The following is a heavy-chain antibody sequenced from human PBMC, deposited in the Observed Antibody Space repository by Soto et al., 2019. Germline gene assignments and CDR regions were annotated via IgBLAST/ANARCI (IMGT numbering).Heavy chain of an antibody. CDR1: GGSISSYY. V-gene: IGHV4-59*08. D-gene: IGHD2-2*01. Sequence: SETLSLTCTVSGGSISSYYWSWIRQPPGKGLEWIGYIYYSGSTNYNTSLKSRVTISVDTSKNQFSLKLSSVTAADTAVYYCARLWCSSTSCYFWYFDYWGQGTLVTVSS. CDR3: ARLWCSSTSCYFWYFDY. CDR2: IYYSGST. J-gene: IGHJ4*02.